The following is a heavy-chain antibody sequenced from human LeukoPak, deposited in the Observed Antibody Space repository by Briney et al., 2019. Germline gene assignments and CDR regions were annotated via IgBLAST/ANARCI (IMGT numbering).Heavy chain of an antibody. D-gene: IGHD6-6*01. J-gene: IGHJ3*02. V-gene: IGHV4-59*01. CDR1: GGSISSYY. CDR3: ARSRGSSSSHIAFDI. Sequence: SETLSLTCTVSGGSISSYYWSWIRQPPGKGLEWIGYIFYSGSTNYNPSLKSRVTISLDTSNNQFSLRLSSVTAADTAVYYCARSRGSSSSHIAFDIWGQGTMVTVSS. CDR2: IFYSGST.